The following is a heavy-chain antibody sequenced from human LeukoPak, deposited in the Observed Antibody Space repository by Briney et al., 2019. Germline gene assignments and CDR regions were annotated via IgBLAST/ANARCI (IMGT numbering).Heavy chain of an antibody. CDR2: ISGSGGST. J-gene: IGHJ3*02. Sequence: GGSLRLSCAASGFTFSSYAMSWVRQAPGKGLEWVSAISGSGGSTYYADSVKGRFAISRDNSKNTLYLQMNSLRAEDTAVYYCAKGVRASDAFDIWGQGTMVTVSS. CDR3: AKGVRASDAFDI. V-gene: IGHV3-23*01. CDR1: GFTFSSYA.